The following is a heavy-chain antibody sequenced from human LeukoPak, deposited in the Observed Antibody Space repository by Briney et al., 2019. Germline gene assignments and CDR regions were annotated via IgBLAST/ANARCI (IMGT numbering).Heavy chain of an antibody. CDR1: GFDLHTYE. J-gene: IGHJ5*02. CDR2: ITISGHTK. V-gene: IGHV3-48*03. CDR3: ARGDPHADL. Sequence: GSLRLSCAASGFDLHTYEMNWVRQAPGKGLEWIADITISGHTKNYADSVKGRFTISRDSARTSLYLQMNSLRVEDTGVYFCARGDPHADLWGQGTLVTVSS.